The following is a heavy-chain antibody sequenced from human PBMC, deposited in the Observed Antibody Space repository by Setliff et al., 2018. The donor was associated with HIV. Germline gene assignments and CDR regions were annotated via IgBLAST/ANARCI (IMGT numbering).Heavy chain of an antibody. CDR1: GFTFNSFG. Sequence: PGGSLRLSCAASGFTFNSFGFHWVRQAPGKGLEWVALIWYDASKKEYADSVKGRFNILRDDSKKTAYLQMNSLRADDTGVYYCVKDVLKFWSGSGALDLWGPGTPVTV. D-gene: IGHD3-3*01. CDR3: VKDVLKFWSGSGALDL. V-gene: IGHV3-33*06. J-gene: IGHJ5*02. CDR2: IWYDASKK.